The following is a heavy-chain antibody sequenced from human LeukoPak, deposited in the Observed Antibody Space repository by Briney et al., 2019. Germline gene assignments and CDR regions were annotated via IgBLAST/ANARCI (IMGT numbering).Heavy chain of an antibody. V-gene: IGHV3-23*01. D-gene: IGHD2-2*02. Sequence: SGGSLRLSCAASGFTFSSYAMSWVRQAPGKGLEWVSAISGSGGSTYYADSVKGRFTISRDNSKNTLYLQMNSLRAEDTAVYYCARDVRGRGGGYCSSTSCHNYFDYWGQGTLVTVSS. CDR3: ARDVRGRGGGYCSSTSCHNYFDY. J-gene: IGHJ4*02. CDR2: ISGSGGST. CDR1: GFTFSSYA.